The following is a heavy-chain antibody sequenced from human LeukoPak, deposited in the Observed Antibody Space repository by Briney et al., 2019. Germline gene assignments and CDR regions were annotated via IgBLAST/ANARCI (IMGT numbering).Heavy chain of an antibody. CDR2: ISSSSSTI. CDR3: ARDHALLFDY. Sequence: PGGSLRLSCAASGFTFSSYSMNWVRQAPGKGLEWVSYISSSSSTIYYADSVKGRFTISRGNAKNSLYLQMSSLRDEDTAVYYCARDHALLFDYWGQGTLVTVSS. V-gene: IGHV3-48*02. CDR1: GFTFSSYS. J-gene: IGHJ4*02. D-gene: IGHD3-10*01.